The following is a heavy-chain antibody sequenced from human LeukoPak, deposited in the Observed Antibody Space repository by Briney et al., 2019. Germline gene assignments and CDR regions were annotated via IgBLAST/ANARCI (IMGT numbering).Heavy chain of an antibody. J-gene: IGHJ3*02. CDR1: GFTFSSYA. Sequence: GGSLRLSCAASGFTFSSYAMSWVRQAPGKGLEWVSLISGSGDSTYYADSARGRFAISRDNSKNTLYLQMNSLRAEDTAIYYCAKGIGLANDALDIWGQGTMVTVSS. D-gene: IGHD1-26*01. V-gene: IGHV3-23*01. CDR2: ISGSGDST. CDR3: AKGIGLANDALDI.